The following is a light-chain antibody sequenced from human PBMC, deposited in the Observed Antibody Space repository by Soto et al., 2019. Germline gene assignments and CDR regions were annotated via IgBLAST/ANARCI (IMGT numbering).Light chain of an antibody. CDR2: DAS. J-gene: IGKJ5*01. Sequence: VVVKLSLATLSLTPWERATLXCRASQSVSSSLVWYQQKPGQAPRLPIYDASHRATGIPARFSGSGSGTEFTLTISGLQSEDFALYFCQQYNNWPFSVGQGTRLDIK. CDR1: QSVSSS. V-gene: IGKV3D-15*01. CDR3: QQYNNWPFS.